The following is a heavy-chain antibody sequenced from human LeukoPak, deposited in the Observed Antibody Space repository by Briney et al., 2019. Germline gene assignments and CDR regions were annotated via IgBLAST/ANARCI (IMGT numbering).Heavy chain of an antibody. CDR3: ARGPHIVVVTAIDY. Sequence: GGSLRLSCAASGFTFSSYAMSWVRQAPGKGLEWVSAISGSGGSTYYAGSVKGRFTISRDNSKNTLYLQMNSLRAEDTAVYYCARGPHIVVVTAIDYWGQGTLVTVSS. CDR1: GFTFSSYA. D-gene: IGHD2-21*02. V-gene: IGHV3-23*01. J-gene: IGHJ4*02. CDR2: ISGSGGST.